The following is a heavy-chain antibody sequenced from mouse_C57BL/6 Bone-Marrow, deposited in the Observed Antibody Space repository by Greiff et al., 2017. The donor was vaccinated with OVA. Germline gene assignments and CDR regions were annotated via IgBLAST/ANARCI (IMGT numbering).Heavy chain of an antibody. Sequence: EVHLVESGGDLVKPGGSLKLSCAASGFTFSSYGMSWVRQTPDKRLEWVATISSGGSYTYYPDSVKGRFTISRDNAKNTLYLQMSSLKSEDTAMYDCARRYYGSSYWYFDVWGTGTTVTVSS. D-gene: IGHD1-1*01. CDR1: GFTFSSYG. CDR3: ARRYYGSSYWYFDV. CDR2: ISSGGSYT. V-gene: IGHV5-6*01. J-gene: IGHJ1*03.